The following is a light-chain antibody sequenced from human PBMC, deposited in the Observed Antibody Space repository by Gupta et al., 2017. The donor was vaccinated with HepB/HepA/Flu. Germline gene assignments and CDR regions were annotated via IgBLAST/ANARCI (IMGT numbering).Light chain of an antibody. CDR1: SASVSATYY. CDR2: RTN. Sequence: TVVTQEPSFSVSPRGTVTLTCGVSSASVSATYYPSWYQQTPGQAQRTLMYRTNVRSSGVPDSFSGSIFGNTAALTITGAQDDDESHYYCLLDRGSGIWVFGGGTNLTVL. J-gene: IGLJ3*02. V-gene: IGLV8-61*01. CDR3: LLDRGSGIWV.